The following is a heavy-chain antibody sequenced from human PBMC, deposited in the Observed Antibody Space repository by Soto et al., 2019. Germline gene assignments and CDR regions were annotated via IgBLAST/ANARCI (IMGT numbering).Heavy chain of an antibody. CDR3: ARGVLLYHDFWSGYYTEDGMDV. J-gene: IGHJ6*02. Sequence: SVTVSCKASGGTFSSYAISWVRQAPGQGLEWMGGIIPIFGTANYAQKFQGRVTITADESTSTAYMELSSLRSEDTAVYYCARGVLLYHDFWSGYYTEDGMDVWGQGTTVNVAS. CDR1: GGTFSSYA. V-gene: IGHV1-69*01. CDR2: IIPIFGTA. D-gene: IGHD3-3*01.